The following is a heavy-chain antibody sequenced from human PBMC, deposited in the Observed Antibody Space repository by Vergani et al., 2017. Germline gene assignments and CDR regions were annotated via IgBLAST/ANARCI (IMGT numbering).Heavy chain of an antibody. V-gene: IGHV3-20*04. CDR1: GFTFSSYG. CDR3: ARAPGGSGRAIFDY. Sequence: VQLVESGGGVVQPGRSLRLSCAASGFTFSSYGMSWVRQAPGKGLGWVSGINWNGGSTGYADSVKGRFTSSRDNAKNSLYLQMNSLRAEDTALYYCARAPGGSGRAIFDYWGQGTLVTVSS. CDR2: INWNGGST. J-gene: IGHJ4*02. D-gene: IGHD6-25*01.